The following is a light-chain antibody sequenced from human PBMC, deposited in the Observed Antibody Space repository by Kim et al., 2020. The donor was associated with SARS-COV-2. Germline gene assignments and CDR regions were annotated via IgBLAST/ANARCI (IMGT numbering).Light chain of an antibody. V-gene: IGKV3-11*01. CDR2: DTS. Sequence: SLSPGERATLSCRASQSVRSYLGWYRQKPGQAPRLLIYDTSNRAPGIPARFSGSGSGTDSTLTISSLEPEDFAIYYCQQRSGWPLTFGGGTKLEI. CDR1: QSVRSY. J-gene: IGKJ4*01. CDR3: QQRSGWPLT.